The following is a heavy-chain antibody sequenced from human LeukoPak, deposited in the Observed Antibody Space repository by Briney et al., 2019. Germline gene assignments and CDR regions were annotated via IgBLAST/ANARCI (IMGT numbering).Heavy chain of an antibody. CDR3: ARESGPYGSGRGIFDY. CDR2: IYSWGST. Sequence: GGALRLSCVASGFAVSSNYMSWVRPAPGEGLEWVSVIYSWGSTYYADSVQGRFTISRDNSKNTLYLQMNSLRAEDTAVYYCARESGPYGSGRGIFDYWGQGTLVTVSS. J-gene: IGHJ4*02. CDR1: GFAVSSNY. V-gene: IGHV3-66*03. D-gene: IGHD3-10*01.